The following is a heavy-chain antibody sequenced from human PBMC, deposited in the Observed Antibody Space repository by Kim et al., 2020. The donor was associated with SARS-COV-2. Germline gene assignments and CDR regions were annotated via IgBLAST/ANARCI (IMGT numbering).Heavy chain of an antibody. CDR1: GFTFSSYG. J-gene: IGHJ5*02. CDR2: ISYDGSNK. V-gene: IGHV3-30*18. CDR3: AKDLGYYDSSGLGWFDP. D-gene: IGHD3-22*01. Sequence: GGSLRLSCAASGFTFSSYGMHWVRQAPGKGLEWVAVISYDGSNKYYADSVKGRFTISRDNSKNTLYLQMNSLRAEDTAVYYCAKDLGYYDSSGLGWFDPWGQGTLVTVSS.